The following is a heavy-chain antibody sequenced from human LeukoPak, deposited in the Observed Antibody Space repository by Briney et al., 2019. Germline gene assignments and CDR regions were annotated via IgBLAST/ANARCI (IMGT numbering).Heavy chain of an antibody. D-gene: IGHD3-22*01. CDR3: ARNPLPPMIAETPYYYGMDV. Sequence: ASVKVSCKASGGTFSIYAISWVRQAPGQGLEWMGGIIPIFGTANYAQKFQGRVTITRDTSASTAYMELSSLRSEDTAVYYCARNPLPPMIAETPYYYGMDVWGQGTTVTVSS. CDR1: GGTFSIYA. CDR2: IIPIFGTA. J-gene: IGHJ6*02. V-gene: IGHV1-69*05.